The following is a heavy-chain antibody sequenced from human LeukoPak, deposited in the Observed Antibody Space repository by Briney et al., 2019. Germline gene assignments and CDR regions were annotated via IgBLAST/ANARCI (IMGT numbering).Heavy chain of an antibody. CDR3: ARGPAVAGTALDY. V-gene: IGHV3-21*01. CDR1: GFTFSSYS. Sequence: GGSLRLSCAASGFTFSSYSMNWVRQAPGKGLEWVLSISSGSSYIYYADSVKGRFTISRDNAKNSLYLQMNSLRAEDTAVYYCARGPAVAGTALDYWGQGTLVTVSS. J-gene: IGHJ4*02. D-gene: IGHD6-19*01. CDR2: ISSGSSYI.